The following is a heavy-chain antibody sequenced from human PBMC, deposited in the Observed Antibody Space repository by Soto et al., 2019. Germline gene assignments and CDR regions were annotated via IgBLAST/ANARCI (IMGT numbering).Heavy chain of an antibody. V-gene: IGHV1-69*01. D-gene: IGHD5-12*01. CDR2: IIPIFGTA. Sequence: SVKVSCEASGGTFSSYAISWVRQAPGQGLEWMGGIIPIFGTANYAQKFQGRVTITADESTSTAYMELSSLRSEDTAVYYCARDNARRDGYNFDYWGQGTLVTVSS. J-gene: IGHJ4*02. CDR1: GGTFSSYA. CDR3: ARDNARRDGYNFDY.